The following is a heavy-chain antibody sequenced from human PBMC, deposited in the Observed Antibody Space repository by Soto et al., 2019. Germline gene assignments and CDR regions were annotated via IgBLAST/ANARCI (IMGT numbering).Heavy chain of an antibody. CDR3: TRNHGLYGDYVGHDDY. V-gene: IGHV3-49*03. D-gene: IGHD4-17*01. Sequence: GGSLRLSCTASGFTFVDYAMSWFRQATGKGLEWVGFIRSKAYGGTTEYAASVKGRFTISRDDSKSIAYLQMNSLKTEDTAVYYCTRNHGLYGDYVGHDDYWGQGTLVTVSS. CDR2: IRSKAYGGTT. J-gene: IGHJ4*02. CDR1: GFTFVDYA.